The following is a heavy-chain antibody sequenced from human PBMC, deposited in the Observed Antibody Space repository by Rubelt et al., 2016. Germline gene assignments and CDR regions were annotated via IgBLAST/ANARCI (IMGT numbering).Heavy chain of an antibody. CDR1: GFSLSTSGVG. V-gene: IGHV2-5*02. CDR3: AHSEYTYGRLDY. CDR2: LYLDDDK. J-gene: IGHJ4*02. D-gene: IGHD5-18*01. Sequence: QITLKESGPTLVKPTQTLTLTCTFSGFSLSTSGVGVGWIRQPPGKALEWLALLYLDDDKRYSPSLKSRFTITKDTSKNQVVLTMTNMEPGDTATYYGAHSEYTYGRLDYWGQGTLVTVSS.